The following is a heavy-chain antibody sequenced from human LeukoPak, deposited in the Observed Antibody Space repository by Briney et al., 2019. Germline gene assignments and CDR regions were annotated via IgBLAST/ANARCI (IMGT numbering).Heavy chain of an antibody. J-gene: IGHJ4*02. CDR2: ISGSGGST. CDR3: XKHFYGDYYFDY. CDR1: GFTFSSYA. V-gene: IGHV3-23*01. D-gene: IGHD4-17*01. Sequence: GGSLRLSCAASGFTFSSYAMSWVRQAPGKGLEWVSAISGSGGSTYYADPVKGRFTISRDNSKNTLYLQMNSLRAEDTAVYYXXKHFYGDYYFDYWGQGTLVTVSS.